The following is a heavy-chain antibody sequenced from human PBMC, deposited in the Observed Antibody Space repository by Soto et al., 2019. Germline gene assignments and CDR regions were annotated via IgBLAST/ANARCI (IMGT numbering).Heavy chain of an antibody. J-gene: IGHJ4*02. CDR1: GFTFTSSA. Sequence: GASVKVSCKASGFTFTSSAVQWVRQARGQRLEWMGWIIASSGNTNYAQKFQGRVTITGDNSKNTLYLQMNSLRSEDTAVYYCAKDRTGTTIDYWGQGTLVTVSS. D-gene: IGHD1-7*01. CDR2: IIASSGNT. V-gene: IGHV1-58*01. CDR3: AKDRTGTTIDY.